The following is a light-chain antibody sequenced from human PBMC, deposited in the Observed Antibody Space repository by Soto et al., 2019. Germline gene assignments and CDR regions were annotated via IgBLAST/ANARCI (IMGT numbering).Light chain of an antibody. J-gene: IGKJ4*01. Sequence: AIQLTQSPSSLSASVGDRVTITCRASQGISSALAWYQQKPGKAPKLLIYDASSLESGVPSRFSGSGSGTDFTLTISSLQPEDFATYYCQQFNNYPPRLTFGGGTKVEI. CDR1: QGISSA. V-gene: IGKV1D-13*01. CDR2: DAS. CDR3: QQFNNYPPRLT.